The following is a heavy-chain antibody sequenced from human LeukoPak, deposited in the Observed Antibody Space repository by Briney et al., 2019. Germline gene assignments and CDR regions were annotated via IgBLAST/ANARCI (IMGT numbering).Heavy chain of an antibody. V-gene: IGHV1-18*01. CDR1: GYTFTSYG. Sequence: ASVTVSCKASGYTFTSYGISWVGQAPGQGLEGMGWISAYNGNPNTEQTRQGRDTMTTDHSTSTAYMELRSLRSDDTAVYYCARDDGGNSPYFDYWGQGTLVTVSS. D-gene: IGHD4-23*01. CDR2: ISAYNGNP. J-gene: IGHJ4*02. CDR3: ARDDGGNSPYFDY.